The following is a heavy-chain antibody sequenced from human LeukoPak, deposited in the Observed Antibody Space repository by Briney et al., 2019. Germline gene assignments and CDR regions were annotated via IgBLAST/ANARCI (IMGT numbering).Heavy chain of an antibody. D-gene: IGHD3-16*01. CDR3: ARDNPLRDY. CDR1: GFTFSSYG. Sequence: GGSLRLSCATFGFTFSSYGMTWVRQAPGKGLEWVSTISISGGTTYYADSVKGRSSISRDNSKSTVYLQMNSLRAEDTAVYYCARDNPLRDYWGQGTLVTVSS. CDR2: ISISGGTT. V-gene: IGHV3-23*01. J-gene: IGHJ4*02.